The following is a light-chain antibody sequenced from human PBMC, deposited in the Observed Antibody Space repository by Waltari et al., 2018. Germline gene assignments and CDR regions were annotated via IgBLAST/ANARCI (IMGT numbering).Light chain of an antibody. V-gene: IGKV1-5*03. CDR2: KAS. CDR1: QTISSW. CDR3: QQFNSFPWT. Sequence: DIQMTQSPSSLSASVGDRVTITCRASQTISSWLAWYQQKPGKAPKPLIYKASTLESGVPSRFSGSGSGTEFTLTISSLQPGDFATYYCQQFNSFPWTFGHGTKVEIK. J-gene: IGKJ1*01.